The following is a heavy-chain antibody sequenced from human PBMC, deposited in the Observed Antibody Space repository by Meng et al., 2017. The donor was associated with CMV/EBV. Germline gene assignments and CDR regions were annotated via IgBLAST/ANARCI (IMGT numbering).Heavy chain of an antibody. CDR1: GFTFSSYS. J-gene: IGHJ6*02. D-gene: IGHD3-22*01. V-gene: IGHV3-48*04. Sequence: GGSLRLSCAASGFTFSSYSMNWVRQAPGKGLEWVSYISSSSSTIYYADSVKGRFTISRDNAKNSLYLQMNSLRAEDTVVYYCARGDYYDSSGYYGYYYGMDVWGQGTTVTVSS. CDR3: ARGDYYDSSGYYGYYYGMDV. CDR2: ISSSSSTI.